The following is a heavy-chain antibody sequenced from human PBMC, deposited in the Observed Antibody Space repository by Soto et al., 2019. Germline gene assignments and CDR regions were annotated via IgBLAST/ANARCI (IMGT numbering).Heavy chain of an antibody. D-gene: IGHD3-22*01. CDR1: GFTFSSYA. CDR3: ASFSCYDSSGYFHPNYYFDY. Sequence: LRLSCAASGFTFSSYAMHWVRQAPGKGLEWVAVISYDGSNKYYADSVKGRFTISRDNSKNTLYLQMNSLRAEDTAVYYCASFSCYDSSGYFHPNYYFDYWGQGTLVTVSS. V-gene: IGHV3-30-3*01. J-gene: IGHJ4*02. CDR2: ISYDGSNK.